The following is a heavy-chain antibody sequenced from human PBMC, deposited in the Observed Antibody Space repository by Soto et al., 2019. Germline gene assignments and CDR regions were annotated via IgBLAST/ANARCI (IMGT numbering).Heavy chain of an antibody. V-gene: IGHV4-34*01. D-gene: IGHD1-1*01. Sequence: QVQLQQWGAGLVKPSETLSLSCAVYGQSFSGHSWAWIRQPPGKGLEWIGEINESGITYYNPSLKSRVTISTETSKNQFSVNLTFLSAADTAAYFCARGSGIVALPGELEDVNYDYWGQGTLVNVSS. CDR1: GQSFSGHS. CDR3: ARGSGIVALPGELEDVNYDY. CDR2: INESGIT. J-gene: IGHJ4*02.